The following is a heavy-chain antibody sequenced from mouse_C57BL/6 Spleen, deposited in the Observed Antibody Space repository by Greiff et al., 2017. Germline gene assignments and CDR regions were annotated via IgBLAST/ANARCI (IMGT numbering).Heavy chain of an antibody. Sequence: VKLQQSGPGLVQPSQSLSITCTVSGFSLTSYGVHWVRQSPGKGLEWLGVIWSGGSTDYNAAFISRLSISKDNSKSQVFFKMNSLQADDTAIYYCASSYYSNYGFAYWGQGTLVTVSA. CDR1: GFSLTSYG. CDR2: IWSGGST. CDR3: ASSYYSNYGFAY. D-gene: IGHD2-5*01. J-gene: IGHJ3*01. V-gene: IGHV2-2*01.